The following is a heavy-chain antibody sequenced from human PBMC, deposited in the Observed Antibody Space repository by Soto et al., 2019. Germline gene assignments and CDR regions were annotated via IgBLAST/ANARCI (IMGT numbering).Heavy chain of an antibody. CDR2: ITYDGSNK. Sequence: PGGSLRLSCAASGFTFSRYAMSWVRQAPGKGLEWVAAITYDGSNKYYADSVKGRFTISRDNSKNTLYLQMNSLRAEDTAVYYCAKGADSSGYYNFDYWGQGTLVTVSS. D-gene: IGHD3-22*01. CDR1: GFTFSRYA. CDR3: AKGADSSGYYNFDY. V-gene: IGHV3-30*18. J-gene: IGHJ4*02.